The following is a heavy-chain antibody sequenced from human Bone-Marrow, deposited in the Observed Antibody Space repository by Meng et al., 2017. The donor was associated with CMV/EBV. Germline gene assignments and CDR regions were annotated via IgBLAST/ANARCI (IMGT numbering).Heavy chain of an antibody. CDR1: SYSISSDYY. CDR3: ARDQVRSRGHYFDY. V-gene: IGHV4-38-2*02. Sequence: SETLSLTCTVSSYSISSDYYWGWIRQSPGKGLEWIRSVFYSGNTYYNPSLKGRVTTSLDTSSKQFYLEVGSVTAADTGRYYCARDQVRSRGHYFDYWGQGKLVTVSS. D-gene: IGHD3-10*01. J-gene: IGHJ4*02. CDR2: VFYSGNT.